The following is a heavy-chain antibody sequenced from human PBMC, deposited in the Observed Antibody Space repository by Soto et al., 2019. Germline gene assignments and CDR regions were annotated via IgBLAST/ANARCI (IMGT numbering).Heavy chain of an antibody. V-gene: IGHV4-34*01. CDR1: GGSFSGYY. J-gene: IGHJ6*02. CDR2: INHSGST. D-gene: IGHD2-2*01. Sequence: NPSETLSLTCVYGGSFSGYYWSWIRQSPGKGLEWIGEINHSGSTNNYNPSLKSRVTISVDTSKKQISLKLTSVTAADTAVYYCATDSTSRYYGMDVWGQGTTVTVSS. CDR3: ATDSTSRYYGMDV.